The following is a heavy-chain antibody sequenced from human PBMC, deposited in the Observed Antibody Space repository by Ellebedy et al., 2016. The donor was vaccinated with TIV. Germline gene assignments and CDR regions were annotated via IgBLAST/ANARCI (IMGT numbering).Heavy chain of an antibody. CDR1: GDSISNYY. J-gene: IGHJ4*02. CDR3: ARTVYYESSGYPLFDY. D-gene: IGHD3-22*01. Sequence: SETLSLTCSVYGDSISNYYWSWIRQPPGEGLEWIGYVSHSGSTNYSPSLKSRVTISVDTSKNPFSLKLTSVTAADTAVYYCARTVYYESSGYPLFDYWGRGALVTASS. CDR2: VSHSGST. V-gene: IGHV4-59*08.